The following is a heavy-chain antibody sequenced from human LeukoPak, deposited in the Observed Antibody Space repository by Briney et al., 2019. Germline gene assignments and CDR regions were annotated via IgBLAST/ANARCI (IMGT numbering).Heavy chain of an antibody. CDR2: IYYSGST. J-gene: IGHJ6*02. Sequence: SETLSLTCTVSGGSISSYYWSWIRQPPGKGLEWIGYIYYSGSTNYNPSLKRRVTISVDTSKNQFSLKLSSVTAADTAVYYCARYRGGAGTPYYYYYGMDVWGQGTTVTVSS. CDR1: GGSISSYY. CDR3: ARYRGGAGTPYYYYYGMDV. V-gene: IGHV4-59*08. D-gene: IGHD6-19*01.